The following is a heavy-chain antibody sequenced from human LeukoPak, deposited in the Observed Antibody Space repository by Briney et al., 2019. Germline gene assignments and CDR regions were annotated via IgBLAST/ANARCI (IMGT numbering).Heavy chain of an antibody. V-gene: IGHV1-18*01. D-gene: IGHD3-3*01. CDR2: ISAYNGNT. Sequence: GASVKVSCKASGYTFTSYGISWVRQAPGQGLEWMGWISAYNGNTNYAQKLQGRVTMTIDTSTSTAYMELRSLRSDDTAVYYCARDSWSGYYDFWSGYYKAYYGMDVWGQGTTVTVSS. CDR1: GYTFTSYG. J-gene: IGHJ6*02. CDR3: ARDSWSGYYDFWSGYYKAYYGMDV.